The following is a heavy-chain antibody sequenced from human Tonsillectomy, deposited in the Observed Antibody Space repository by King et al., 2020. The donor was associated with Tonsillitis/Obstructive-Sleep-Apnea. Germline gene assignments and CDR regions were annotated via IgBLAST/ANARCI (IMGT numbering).Heavy chain of an antibody. CDR2: INHSGST. Sequence: VQLQQWGAGLLKPSETLSLTCAVSGGSFSGYYWSWIRQPPGKGLEWIGEINHSGSTNYNPSLKSRVTISVDTSKNQFFLKLSSVTAADTAVYYCARDFVVVPAAVSTNGMDVWGQGTTVTVSS. J-gene: IGHJ6*02. D-gene: IGHD2-2*01. V-gene: IGHV4-34*01. CDR3: ARDFVVVPAAVSTNGMDV. CDR1: GGSFSGYY.